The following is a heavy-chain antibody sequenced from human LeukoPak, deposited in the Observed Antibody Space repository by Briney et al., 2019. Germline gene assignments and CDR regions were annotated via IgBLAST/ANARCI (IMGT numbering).Heavy chain of an antibody. V-gene: IGHV1-69*04. D-gene: IGHD3-22*01. CDR1: GGTFSSYA. Sequence: ASVKVSCKASGGTFSSYAISWVRQAPGQGLEWMGRIIPILGIANYAQKFQGRVTITADKSTSTAYMELSSLRSEDTAVYYCARVAYDSSGYLGYYYYGMDVWGQGTTVTVSS. CDR2: IIPILGIA. J-gene: IGHJ6*02. CDR3: ARVAYDSSGYLGYYYYGMDV.